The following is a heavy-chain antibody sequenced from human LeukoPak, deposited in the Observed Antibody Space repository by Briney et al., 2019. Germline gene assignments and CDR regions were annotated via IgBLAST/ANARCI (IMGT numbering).Heavy chain of an antibody. Sequence: GGSLRLSCAASGCTFSRYTMNWVRQAPGKGLEWVSSISSSSSNIYYADSVKGRFAISRDNAKTSLYLQMNSLRGEDTAVYYCARDSGTIFGPTSVDFWGQGTLVTVSS. D-gene: IGHD3-3*01. CDR3: ARDSGTIFGPTSVDF. V-gene: IGHV3-21*01. CDR2: ISSSSSNI. J-gene: IGHJ4*02. CDR1: GCTFSRYT.